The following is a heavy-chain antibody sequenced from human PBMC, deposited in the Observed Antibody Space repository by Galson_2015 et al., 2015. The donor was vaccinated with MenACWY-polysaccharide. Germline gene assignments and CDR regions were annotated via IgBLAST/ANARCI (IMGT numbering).Heavy chain of an antibody. CDR1: GFSFSTYP. CDR2: ISTSSSYI. D-gene: IGHD3-10*01. V-gene: IGHV3-21*01. Sequence: SLRLSCAASGFSFSTYPMEWVRQAPGKGLEWVSSISTSSSYIYYADSVKGRFTISRDNAENSLYLQMNSLRPEDTAVYYCARDTRPYSYGSESYYYYGMDVWGQGTTVTVSS. CDR3: ARDTRPYSYGSESYYYYGMDV. J-gene: IGHJ6*02.